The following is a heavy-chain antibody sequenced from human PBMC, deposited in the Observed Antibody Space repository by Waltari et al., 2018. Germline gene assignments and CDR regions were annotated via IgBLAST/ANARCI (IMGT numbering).Heavy chain of an antibody. V-gene: IGHV3-21*01. CDR3: ASLYSGYDRF. Sequence: EVQLVESGGGLVKPGGSLRLSCAASGFTFSSDSMNWVRQAPGKGLEWVSSISSSSSYIYYADSVKGRFTISRDNAKNSLYLQMNSLRAEDTAVYYCASLYSGYDRFWGQGTLVTVSS. J-gene: IGHJ4*02. D-gene: IGHD5-12*01. CDR1: GFTFSSDS. CDR2: ISSSSSYI.